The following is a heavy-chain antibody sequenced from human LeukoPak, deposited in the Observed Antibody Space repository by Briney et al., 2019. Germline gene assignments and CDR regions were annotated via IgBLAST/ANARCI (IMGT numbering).Heavy chain of an antibody. J-gene: IGHJ5*02. Sequence: TSSETLSLTCTVSGYSISSGYYWGWIRQPPGKGLEWIGSIYHSGSTYYNPSLKSRVTISVDTSKNQFSLKLSSVTAADTAVYYCARGDFMITFGGVITWFDPWGQGTLVTVSS. CDR1: GYSISSGYY. D-gene: IGHD3-16*02. CDR3: ARGDFMITFGGVITWFDP. CDR2: IYHSGST. V-gene: IGHV4-38-2*02.